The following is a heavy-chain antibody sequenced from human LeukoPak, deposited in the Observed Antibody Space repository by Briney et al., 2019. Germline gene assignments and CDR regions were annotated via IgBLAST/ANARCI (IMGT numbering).Heavy chain of an antibody. J-gene: IGHJ3*02. D-gene: IGHD7-27*01. Sequence: PGGSLRLSCAASGFTFSSYSMNWVRRAPGKGLEWVSSISSSSSYIYYADSVKGRFTISRDNAKNSLYLQMNSLRAEDTAVYYCARVRPGAFDIWGQGTMVTVSS. V-gene: IGHV3-21*01. CDR3: ARVRPGAFDI. CDR2: ISSSSSYI. CDR1: GFTFSSYS.